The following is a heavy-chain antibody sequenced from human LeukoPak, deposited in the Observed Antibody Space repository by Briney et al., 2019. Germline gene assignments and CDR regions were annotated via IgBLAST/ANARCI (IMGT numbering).Heavy chain of an antibody. J-gene: IGHJ4*02. Sequence: GASVKVSCKASGYTFTSYYMHWVRQAPGQGLEWMGIINPSGGSTSYAQKFQGRVTMTRDTSTSTVYMELSSLRSEDTAVYYCAAIVPAAIFDYWGQGTLVTVSS. CDR3: AAIVPAAIFDY. CDR2: INPSGGST. D-gene: IGHD2-2*01. V-gene: IGHV1-46*01. CDR1: GYTFTSYY.